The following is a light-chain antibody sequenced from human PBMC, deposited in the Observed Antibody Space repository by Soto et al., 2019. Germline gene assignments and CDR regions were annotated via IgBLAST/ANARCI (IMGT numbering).Light chain of an antibody. CDR2: DTS. CDR3: HQRYNWPRVT. Sequence: EIVLMQSPGTLSLSPVERATLSCRASQTLRRTYIAWYQQKPGQAPRLLIYDTSARATGVPARFSGSRSGPEFTLTITSLEPEDFAVYFCHQRYNWPRVTCGQGTRLEIK. CDR1: QTLRRTY. J-gene: IGKJ5*01. V-gene: IGKV3D-20*02.